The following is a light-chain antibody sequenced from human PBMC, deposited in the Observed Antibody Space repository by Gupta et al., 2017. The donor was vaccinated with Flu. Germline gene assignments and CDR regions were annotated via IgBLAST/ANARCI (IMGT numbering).Light chain of an antibody. CDR1: QSISSY. Sequence: DIQLTQSPSSLSASVGDRVTSTCRASQSISSYLNWYQQNPGKAPKLLLYAASSLQSGVPSTLSGSGSATDFTLTISSLLPEDFATYYCQRSYSTPPLTFGGGTKVEIK. J-gene: IGKJ4*01. CDR2: AAS. V-gene: IGKV1-39*01. CDR3: QRSYSTPPLT.